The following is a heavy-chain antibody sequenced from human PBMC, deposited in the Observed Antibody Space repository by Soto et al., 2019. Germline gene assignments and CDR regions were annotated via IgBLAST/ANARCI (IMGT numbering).Heavy chain of an antibody. D-gene: IGHD2-15*01. Sequence: QVQLVQSGAEVKKPGASVKVSCKASGYTFTSYGISWVRQAPGQGLAWMGWISAYNGNTNYAQKLQGRVTMTTDTSTSTAYMELRSLRSDDTAVYYCARDLRELGYCSGGSCAGDYWGQGTLVTVSS. J-gene: IGHJ4*02. CDR3: ARDLRELGYCSGGSCAGDY. CDR1: GYTFTSYG. CDR2: ISAYNGNT. V-gene: IGHV1-18*01.